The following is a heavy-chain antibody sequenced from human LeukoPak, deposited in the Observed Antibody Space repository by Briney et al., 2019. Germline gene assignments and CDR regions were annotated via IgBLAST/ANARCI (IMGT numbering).Heavy chain of an antibody. V-gene: IGHV3-21*01. D-gene: IGHD6-19*01. Sequence: GGSLRLSCAASGFTFSSYAMNWVRQAPGKGLEWVSSISSSSSYIYYADSVKGRFTISRDNAKNSLYLQMNSLRAEDTAVYYCAREYSSGWYKAFDIWGQGTMVTVSS. CDR1: GFTFSSYA. CDR3: AREYSSGWYKAFDI. J-gene: IGHJ3*02. CDR2: ISSSSSYI.